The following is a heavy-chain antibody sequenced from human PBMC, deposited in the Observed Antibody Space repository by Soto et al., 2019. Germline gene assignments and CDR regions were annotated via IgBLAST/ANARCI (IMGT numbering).Heavy chain of an antibody. Sequence: QVQLVESEGGVVQPGRSLRLSCAASGFTFSSYAMHWVSQAPGKGLEWVAVISYDGSNKYYADSVKGRFTISRDNSKNTLYLQMNSLRAEDTAVYYCARVRGEWDCSGGSCYLYYYYGMDVWGQGTTVTVSS. J-gene: IGHJ6*02. CDR1: GFTFSSYA. CDR3: ARVRGEWDCSGGSCYLYYYYGMDV. CDR2: ISYDGSNK. V-gene: IGHV3-30-3*01. D-gene: IGHD2-15*01.